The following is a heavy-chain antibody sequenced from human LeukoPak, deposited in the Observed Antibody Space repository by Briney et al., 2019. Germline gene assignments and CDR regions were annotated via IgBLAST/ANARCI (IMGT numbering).Heavy chain of an antibody. Sequence: GVLRLSCAASGFVFTTYWMSWVRQPPGKGLEWIAEIYQSGSTNYNPSLKSRVTISLDKSKNQLSLEVKSVTAADTAVYYCARNGGNNWGNWFDPWGQGTLVTVSS. D-gene: IGHD1-1*01. CDR2: IYQSGST. CDR1: GFVFTTYW. CDR3: ARNGGNNWGNWFDP. V-gene: IGHV4-4*02. J-gene: IGHJ5*02.